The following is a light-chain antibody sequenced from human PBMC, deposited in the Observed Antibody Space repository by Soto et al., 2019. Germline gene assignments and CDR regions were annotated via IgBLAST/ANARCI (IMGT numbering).Light chain of an antibody. CDR2: GAS. J-gene: IGKJ5*01. CDR3: QQYGSSPS. V-gene: IGKV3-20*01. CDR1: QSISDT. Sequence: EIVMTQSPVTLSVSPGGRATLSCRASQSISDTLAWYQRKPGQAPRLLIYGASTRATGIPARFSGSGSGTDFAPTISRLEPEDFAVYCCQQYGSSPSFGGGTRLEIK.